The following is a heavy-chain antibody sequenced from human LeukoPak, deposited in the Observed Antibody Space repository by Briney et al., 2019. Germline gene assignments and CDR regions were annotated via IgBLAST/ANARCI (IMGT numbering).Heavy chain of an antibody. CDR3: EKDDY. V-gene: IGHV1-2*02. CDR1: RYTFTGYY. CDR2: INTNSGAT. J-gene: IGHJ4*02. Sequence: ASVKVSCKASRYTFTGYYVHWVRQAPGQGLEWMGWINTNSGATNYAQKFQGRVTMTRDTSVSTAYMELSSLRSDDTAVYYCEKDDYWGQGTLVTVSS.